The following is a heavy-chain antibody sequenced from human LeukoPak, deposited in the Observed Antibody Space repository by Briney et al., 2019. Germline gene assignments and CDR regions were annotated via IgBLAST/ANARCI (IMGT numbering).Heavy chain of an antibody. J-gene: IGHJ6*02. Sequence: GESLKISCKGSGYSFTSYWIGWVRQMPGKGLEWMGIIYPGDSDTRYSPSFQGQVTISADKSISTAYLQWSSLKASDTAMYYCARVKDYYDRSGYRYYYYYGMDVWGQGTTVTVSS. V-gene: IGHV5-51*01. CDR3: ARVKDYYDRSGYRYYYYYGMDV. D-gene: IGHD3-22*01. CDR1: GYSFTSYW. CDR2: IYPGDSDT.